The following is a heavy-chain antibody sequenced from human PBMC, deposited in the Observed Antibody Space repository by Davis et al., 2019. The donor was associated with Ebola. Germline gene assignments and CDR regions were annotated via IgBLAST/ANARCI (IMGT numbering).Heavy chain of an antibody. CDR1: GFTFSSYA. Sequence: GESLKISCAASGFTFSSYAMHWVRQAPGKGLEWVAVISYDGSNKYYADSVKGRFTISRDNSKNTLYLQMNSLRAEDTAVYYCAKDSSSWYKGFDPWGQGTLVTVSS. J-gene: IGHJ5*02. D-gene: IGHD6-13*01. CDR2: ISYDGSNK. V-gene: IGHV3-30-3*01. CDR3: AKDSSSWYKGFDP.